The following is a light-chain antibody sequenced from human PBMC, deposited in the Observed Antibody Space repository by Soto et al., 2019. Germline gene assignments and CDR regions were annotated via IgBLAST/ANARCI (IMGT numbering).Light chain of an antibody. CDR1: QSVSSSY. CDR3: QQYGSSRFT. V-gene: IGKV3-20*01. CDR2: GAS. Sequence: EIVLTQAPGTLSLYPGERATLSCRASQSVSSSYLAWYQQKPGQAPRLLIYGASSRATGIPDRFSGSGSGTDFTLTISRLEPEDFAVYYCQQYGSSRFTFGGGTKVDIK. J-gene: IGKJ4*01.